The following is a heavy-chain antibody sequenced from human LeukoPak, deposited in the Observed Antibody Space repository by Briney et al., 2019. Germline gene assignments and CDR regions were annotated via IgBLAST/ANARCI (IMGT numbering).Heavy chain of an antibody. CDR2: IKSKTDGGTT. Sequence: GGSLRLSCAASGFTFSNAWMSWVRQAPGKGLEWVGRIKSKTDGGTTDYAAPVKGRFTISRDDSKNTLYLQMNSLKTEDTAVYYCTSKAYYDFWSGSTDYWGQGTLVTVSS. D-gene: IGHD3-3*01. V-gene: IGHV3-15*01. CDR3: TSKAYYDFWSGSTDY. CDR1: GFTFSNAW. J-gene: IGHJ4*02.